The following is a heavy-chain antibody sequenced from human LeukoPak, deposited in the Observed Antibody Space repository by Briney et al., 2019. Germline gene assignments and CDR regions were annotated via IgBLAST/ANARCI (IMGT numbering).Heavy chain of an antibody. CDR3: ARRYGRRYFDY. CDR2: INHSGST. V-gene: IGHV4-39*01. Sequence: SQTLSLTCTVSGGSISSGGYYWSWIRQPPGKGLEWIGEINHSGSTNYNPSLKSRVTISVDTSKNQFSLKLSSVTAADTAVYYCARRYGRRYFDYWGQGTLVTVSS. D-gene: IGHD3-10*01. CDR1: GGSISSGGYY. J-gene: IGHJ4*02.